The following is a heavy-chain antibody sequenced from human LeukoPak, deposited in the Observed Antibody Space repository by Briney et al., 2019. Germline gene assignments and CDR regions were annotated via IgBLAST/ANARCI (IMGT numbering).Heavy chain of an antibody. V-gene: IGHV3-23*01. CDR1: GFSFSSYG. D-gene: IGHD3-10*01. Sequence: GGSLRLSCAASGFSFSSYGMSWVRQAPGKGLEWVSGISGSGGNKYYADSVKGRFTISRDNSMDTLSLQMNSLRAEDTAVYYCAREAIIRGYYYMDVWGKGTTVTISS. CDR2: ISGSGGNK. CDR3: AREAIIRGYYYMDV. J-gene: IGHJ6*03.